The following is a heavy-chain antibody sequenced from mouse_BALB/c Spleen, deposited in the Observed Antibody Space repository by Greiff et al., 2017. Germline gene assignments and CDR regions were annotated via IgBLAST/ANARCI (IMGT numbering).Heavy chain of an antibody. CDR3: ARVSISSYDY. Sequence: EVQGVESGGGLVKPGGSLKLSCAASGFAFSSYDMSWVRQTPEKRLEWVAYISSGGGSTYYPDTVKGRFTISRDNAKNTLYLQMSSLKSEDTAMYYCARVSISSYDYWGQGTTLTVSS. J-gene: IGHJ2*01. CDR2: ISSGGGST. D-gene: IGHD1-1*01. CDR1: GFAFSSYD. V-gene: IGHV5-12-1*01.